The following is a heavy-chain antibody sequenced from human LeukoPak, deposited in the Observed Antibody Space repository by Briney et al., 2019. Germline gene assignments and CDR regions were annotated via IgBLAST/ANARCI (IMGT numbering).Heavy chain of an antibody. CDR2: ISSSSSYI. Sequence: GGSLRLSCAASGFTFNRYSMNWVRQAPGKGLEWVSSISSSSSYIYYADSVKGRFTISRDNAKNSLYLQMNGLRAEDTAVYYCARAYYYGSGSPRRFDPWGQGTLVTVSS. V-gene: IGHV3-21*04. D-gene: IGHD3-10*01. CDR3: ARAYYYGSGSPRRFDP. CDR1: GFTFNRYS. J-gene: IGHJ5*02.